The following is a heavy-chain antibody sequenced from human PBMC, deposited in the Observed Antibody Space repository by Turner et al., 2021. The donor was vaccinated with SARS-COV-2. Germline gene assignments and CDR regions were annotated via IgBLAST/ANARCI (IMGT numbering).Heavy chain of an antibody. V-gene: IGHV2-70*15. Sequence: QVTLRESGPALVKPTQTLTLTCTFSGFSLSTSGMFVSWIRQPPGKALEWLARIDWDDDKYYSTTLKTRITIYKDNTKKQVVLTMTNMDHVDTATYYCARIPPSLAIDYWGQGTLVTVTS. D-gene: IGHD1-1*01. CDR1: GFSLSTSGMF. CDR2: IDWDDDK. CDR3: ARIPPSLAIDY. J-gene: IGHJ4*02.